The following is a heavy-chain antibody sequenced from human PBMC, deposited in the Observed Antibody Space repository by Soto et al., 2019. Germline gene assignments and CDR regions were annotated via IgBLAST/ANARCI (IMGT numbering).Heavy chain of an antibody. Sequence: EVQLLASGGGLVQPGGSLRLSCAASGFTFSSYAMSWVRQAPGKGLEWVSDISGRGGSTYYADSVKGRFTISRDNSKNGEYLQTNGLRDEDTAVYYCAKDPTPTLYIYGYNLYDYGMDVWGQGATVTVSS. V-gene: IGHV3-23*01. CDR3: AKDPTPTLYIYGYNLYDYGMDV. CDR2: ISGRGGST. CDR1: GFTFSSYA. J-gene: IGHJ6*01. D-gene: IGHD5-18*01.